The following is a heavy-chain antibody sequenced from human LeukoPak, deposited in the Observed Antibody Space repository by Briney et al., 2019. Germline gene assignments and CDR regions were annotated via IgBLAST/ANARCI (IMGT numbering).Heavy chain of an antibody. J-gene: IGHJ4*02. Sequence: ASVKVSCKASGYTFTSYGISWVRQATGQGLEWMGWMNPKTDNTEYAQKFQGRVTLTWTTSISTAYMELSSLKSEHTAVYFCARSGPISLRFWGQGTLVTVSS. CDR2: MNPKTDNT. D-gene: IGHD2/OR15-2a*01. CDR1: GYTFTSYG. V-gene: IGHV1-8*02. CDR3: ARSGPISLRF.